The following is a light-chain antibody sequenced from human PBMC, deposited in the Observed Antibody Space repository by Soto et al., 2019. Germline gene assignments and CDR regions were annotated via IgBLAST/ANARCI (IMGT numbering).Light chain of an antibody. CDR1: QSVSNW. CDR3: QQYDSYSWT. V-gene: IGKV1-5*01. Sequence: DIQMTQAPSTLSASVGERVTITCRASQSVSNWLAWYQQKPGKAPKLLIDDASSLESGVPSRFSGSGSGTEFILTISSLQPDDFATYYCQQYDSYSWTFDQGTKV. J-gene: IGKJ1*01. CDR2: DAS.